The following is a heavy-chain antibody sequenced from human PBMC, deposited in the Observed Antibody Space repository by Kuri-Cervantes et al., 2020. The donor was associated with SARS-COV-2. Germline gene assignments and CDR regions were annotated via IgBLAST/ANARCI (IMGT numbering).Heavy chain of an antibody. Sequence: GGSLRLSCAASGFTFINYAMNWVRQAPGKGLEWVSGMSGSGAGAYYAESVKGRFTISRDNAKNSLYLQMNSLRAEDTAVYYCARRTSSPYYYYYMDVWGKGTTVTVSS. CDR3: ARRTSSPYYYYYMDV. CDR2: MSGSGAGA. J-gene: IGHJ6*03. CDR1: GFTFINYA. V-gene: IGHV3-23*01. D-gene: IGHD6-13*01.